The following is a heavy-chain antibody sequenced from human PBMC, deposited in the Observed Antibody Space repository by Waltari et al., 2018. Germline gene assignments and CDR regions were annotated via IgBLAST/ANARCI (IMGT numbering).Heavy chain of an antibody. CDR2: IDYSGSA. CDR3: ARRNRVMDAFDI. J-gene: IGHJ3*02. D-gene: IGHD2-21*01. V-gene: IGHV4-39*01. CDR1: GGSIYTTSYY. Sequence: QLHLQESGAGLLKPSETLSLTCTVYGGSIYTTSYYWGWIRRPPGKGLEWIGTIDYSGSAHYNPALKSRVTISIDTSKNQFSLEMRSVTAADTSIYYCARRNRVMDAFDIWGQGTMVTVSA.